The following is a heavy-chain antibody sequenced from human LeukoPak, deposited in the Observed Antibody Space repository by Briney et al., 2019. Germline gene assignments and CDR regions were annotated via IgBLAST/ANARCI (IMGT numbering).Heavy chain of an antibody. V-gene: IGHV3-21*01. Sequence: GGSLRPSCAASGFTFSSYSMNWVRQAPGKGLEWVSSISSSSSYIYYADSVKGRFTISRDNAKNSLYLQMNSLRAEDTAVYYCARDRGDTAMVKDYWGQGTLVTVSS. D-gene: IGHD5-18*01. CDR1: GFTFSSYS. J-gene: IGHJ4*02. CDR2: ISSSSSYI. CDR3: ARDRGDTAMVKDY.